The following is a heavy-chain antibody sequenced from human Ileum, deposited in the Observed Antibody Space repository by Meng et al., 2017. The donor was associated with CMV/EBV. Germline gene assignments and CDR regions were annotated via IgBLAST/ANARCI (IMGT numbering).Heavy chain of an antibody. J-gene: IGHJ4*02. CDR2: IQKDGNEK. CDR1: GFLFSNYW. Sequence: GGSLRLSCVASGFLFSNYWMSWVRQAPGKGLEWVANIQKDGNEKYYVDSVKGRFSISRDNAKNSLYLQMNSLRVEDTAVYYCARDPDWNDVLDSWGQGTLVTVSS. D-gene: IGHD1-1*01. V-gene: IGHV3-7*01. CDR3: ARDPDWNDVLDS.